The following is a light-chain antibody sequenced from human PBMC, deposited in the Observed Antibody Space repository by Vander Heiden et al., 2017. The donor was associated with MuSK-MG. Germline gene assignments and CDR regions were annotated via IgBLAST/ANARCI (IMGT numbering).Light chain of an antibody. Sequence: EIFMTQSPATLSVSPGERATLSCRASQNINSNLAWYQQKPGQAPRLLIYGASTRATGIPARFSGSGYGTEFTLTISSLQSEDFAVYYCQQHNNWPPITFGQGTLLEIK. CDR1: QNINSN. CDR2: GAS. J-gene: IGKJ5*01. CDR3: QQHNNWPPIT. V-gene: IGKV3-15*01.